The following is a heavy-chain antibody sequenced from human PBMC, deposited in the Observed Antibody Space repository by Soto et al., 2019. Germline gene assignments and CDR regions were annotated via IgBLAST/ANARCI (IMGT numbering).Heavy chain of an antibody. Sequence: PGESLKISCQASGYSFSISCIGWVRQMPGKGLEWMGIIDPNDSQTIYSPSFQGQVTISADKSIDTAYLQWSSLKTSDTAMYYCARHAGNSWKGDYFDYWGQGALVTVSS. D-gene: IGHD6-13*01. CDR2: IDPNDSQT. CDR1: GYSFSISC. J-gene: IGHJ4*02. CDR3: ARHAGNSWKGDYFDY. V-gene: IGHV5-51*01.